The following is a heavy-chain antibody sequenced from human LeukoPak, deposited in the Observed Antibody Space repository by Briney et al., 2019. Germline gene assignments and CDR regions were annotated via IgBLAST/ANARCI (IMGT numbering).Heavy chain of an antibody. CDR2: INTDSSDI. J-gene: IGHJ4*02. CDR1: GFSFSSYS. D-gene: IGHD2-8*01. V-gene: IGHV3-21*01. Sequence: GGSLRLSCATSGFSFSSYSMNWVRQAPGKGLEWVSSINTDSSDINHADSVKGRFTISRDNAKKSLYLQMNRLRADDTAVYYCARDFYCDNGECFDNWGQGTLVTVSS. CDR3: ARDFYCDNGECFDN.